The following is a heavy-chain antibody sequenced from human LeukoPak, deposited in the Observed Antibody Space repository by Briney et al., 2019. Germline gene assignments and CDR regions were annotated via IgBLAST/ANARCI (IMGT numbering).Heavy chain of an antibody. CDR2: ISYDGSNK. CDR1: EFTFSRNA. CDR3: ARDRAVGCSGGSCYPIDY. Sequence: GGSLRLSCAASEFTFSRNAMHWVRQAPGKGLEWVAVISYDGSNKYYADSVKGRFTISRDNSKDTLCLQMNSLRAEDTAVYYCARDRAVGCSGGSCYPIDYWGQGTLVTVSS. D-gene: IGHD2-15*01. J-gene: IGHJ4*02. V-gene: IGHV3-30*04.